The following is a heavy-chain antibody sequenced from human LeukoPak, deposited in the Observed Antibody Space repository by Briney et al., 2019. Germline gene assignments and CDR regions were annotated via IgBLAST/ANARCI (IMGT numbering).Heavy chain of an antibody. V-gene: IGHV3-21*01. D-gene: IGHD3-22*01. CDR1: GFTFSTYA. J-gene: IGHJ4*02. CDR2: ISSSSSYI. Sequence: GGSLRLSCAASGFTFSTYAMSWVRQAPGKGLEWVSSISSSSSYIYYADSVKGRFTISRDNAKNSLYLQMNSLRAEDTAVYYCARTTYYDSTFWYWGQGTLVTVSS. CDR3: ARTTYYDSTFWY.